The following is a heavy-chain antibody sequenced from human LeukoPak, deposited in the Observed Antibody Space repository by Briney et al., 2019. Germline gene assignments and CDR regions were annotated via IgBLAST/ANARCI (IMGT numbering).Heavy chain of an antibody. J-gene: IGHJ2*01. D-gene: IGHD6-19*01. V-gene: IGHV3-48*04. CDR2: ISSSSSTI. Sequence: HPGGSLRLSCVASGFTFSSYSMNWVRQAPGKGLEWVSYISSSSSTIYYADSVKGRFTISRDNAKNSLYLQMNSLRAEDTAVYYCARQWGGWSGFDLWGRGTLVTVSS. CDR1: GFTFSSYS. CDR3: ARQWGGWSGFDL.